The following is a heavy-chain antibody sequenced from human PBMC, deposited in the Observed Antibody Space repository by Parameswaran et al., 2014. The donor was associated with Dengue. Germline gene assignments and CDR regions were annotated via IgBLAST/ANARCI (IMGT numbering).Heavy chain of an antibody. Sequence: VRQAPGKGLEWVAVISYDGSNKYYADSVKGRFTISRDNSKNTLYLQMNSLRAEDTAVYYCARGSLNRLLWFGDVSMDVWGQGTTVTVSS. CDR3: ARGSLNRLLWFGDVSMDV. J-gene: IGHJ6*02. D-gene: IGHD3-10*01. CDR2: ISYDGSNK. V-gene: IGHV3-30-3*01.